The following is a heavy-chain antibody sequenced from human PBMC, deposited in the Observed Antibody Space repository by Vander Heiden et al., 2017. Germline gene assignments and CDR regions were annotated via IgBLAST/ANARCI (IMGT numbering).Heavy chain of an antibody. D-gene: IGHD6-6*01. CDR2: IIPIFGTA. Sequence: QVQLVQSGAEVKKPGSSVKVSCQASGGTFSRYAISWVRQAPGQGLEWMGGIIPIFGTANYAQKFQGRVTITADESTSTAYMELSSLRSEDTAVYYCARAGGVAARPPPYYYYYYGMDVWGQGTTVTVSS. CDR3: ARAGGVAARPPPYYYYYYGMDV. CDR1: GGTFSRYA. V-gene: IGHV1-69*01. J-gene: IGHJ6*02.